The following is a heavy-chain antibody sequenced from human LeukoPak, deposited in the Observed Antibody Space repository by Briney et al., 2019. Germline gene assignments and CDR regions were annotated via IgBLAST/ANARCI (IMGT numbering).Heavy chain of an antibody. CDR2: ISGSGGST. Sequence: GGSLRLSCAASRFTFNTYAMSWVRQAPGKGLEWVSAISGSGGSTYYADSVKGRFAISRDNSKNTLYLQMNSLRAEDTAVYYCAKGGGWLYYFDYWGQGTLVTVSS. V-gene: IGHV3-23*01. J-gene: IGHJ4*02. CDR1: RFTFNTYA. CDR3: AKGGGWLYYFDY. D-gene: IGHD4-23*01.